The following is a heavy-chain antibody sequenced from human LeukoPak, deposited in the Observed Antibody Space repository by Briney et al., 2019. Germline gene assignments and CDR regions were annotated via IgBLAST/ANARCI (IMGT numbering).Heavy chain of an antibody. CDR1: GYTFTSYG. J-gene: IGHJ3*02. D-gene: IGHD3-10*01. V-gene: IGHV1-18*04. Sequence: ASVKVSCKASGYTFTSYGISWVRQAPGQGLEWMGWISAYNGNTNYAQKLQGRVTMTTDTSTSTAYMELRSRRSDDTAVYYCAREGRYYYGSGSYAGAFDIWGQGTMVTVSS. CDR3: AREGRYYYGSGSYAGAFDI. CDR2: ISAYNGNT.